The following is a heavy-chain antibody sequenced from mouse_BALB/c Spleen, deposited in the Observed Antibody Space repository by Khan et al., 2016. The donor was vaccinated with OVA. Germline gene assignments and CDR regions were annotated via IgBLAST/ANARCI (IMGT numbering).Heavy chain of an antibody. Sequence: QVQLQQSGAELVRPGASVKLSCKTSGYIFTSYWIHWVKQRSGQGLEWFARIYPGTDNTYYNEKLKDKVTLTADKSSSTVYMQLSSLKSEDSAVYFCAREDALYYFDYWGQGTTLTVSS. CDR1: GYIFTSYW. V-gene: IGHV1S132*01. J-gene: IGHJ2*01. CDR2: IYPGTDNT. CDR3: AREDALYYFDY.